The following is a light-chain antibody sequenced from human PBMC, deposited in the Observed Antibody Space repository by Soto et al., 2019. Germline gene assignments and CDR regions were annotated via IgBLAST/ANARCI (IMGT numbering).Light chain of an antibody. J-gene: IGKJ4*01. V-gene: IGKV1-9*01. Sequence: DIQLTQSPSSLSASVGDRVTITCRASQGISTYLAWHQQKPGEAPKLLIYAASTLQSGVPARFSGSGSGTDFTLTISSLQPEDFATYYCQQRKSYPLTFGGGTKVDIK. CDR1: QGISTY. CDR2: AAS. CDR3: QQRKSYPLT.